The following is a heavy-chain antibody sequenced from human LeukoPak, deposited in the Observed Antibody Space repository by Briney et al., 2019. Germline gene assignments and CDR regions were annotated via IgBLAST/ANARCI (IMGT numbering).Heavy chain of an antibody. CDR1: GYTFTSCG. J-gene: IGHJ3*02. D-gene: IGHD3-22*01. CDR2: ISAYNGNT. CDR3: ARESYYDSSGYSHDAFDI. V-gene: IGHV1-18*01. Sequence: ASVTVSCTASGYTFTSCGISWVRQAPGQGLEWMGWISAYNGNTNYAQKLQGRVTMTTDTSTSTAYMELRSLRSDDTAVYYCARESYYDSSGYSHDAFDIWGQGTMVTVSS.